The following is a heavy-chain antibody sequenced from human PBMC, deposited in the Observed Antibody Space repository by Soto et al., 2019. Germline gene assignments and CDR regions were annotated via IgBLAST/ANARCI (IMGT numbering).Heavy chain of an antibody. CDR3: ARSSGGSGKLWNYYGMDV. J-gene: IGHJ6*02. V-gene: IGHV3-23*01. CDR1: GLTFSSYA. Sequence: GGSLRLSCAASGLTFSSYAMSWVRQAPGKGLEWVSAISGSGGSTYYAGSVKGRFTISRDNAKNSLYLQMNSLRAEDTAVYYCARSSGGSGKLWNYYGMDVWGQGTTVTVS. CDR2: ISGSGGST. D-gene: IGHD3-10*01.